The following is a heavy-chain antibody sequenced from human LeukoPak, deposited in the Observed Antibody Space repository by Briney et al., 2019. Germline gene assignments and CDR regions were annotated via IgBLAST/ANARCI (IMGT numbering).Heavy chain of an antibody. Sequence: SETLSLTCTVSGGSISSYYWSWIRQPPGKGLEWIGYIYYSGSTNYNPSLKSRVTISVDTSKNQFSLKLSSVTAADTAVYYCARDRRGCSSTSCYDWFDPWGQGTLVTVSS. D-gene: IGHD2-2*01. CDR2: IYYSGST. V-gene: IGHV4-59*01. CDR3: ARDRRGCSSTSCYDWFDP. CDR1: GGSISSYY. J-gene: IGHJ5*02.